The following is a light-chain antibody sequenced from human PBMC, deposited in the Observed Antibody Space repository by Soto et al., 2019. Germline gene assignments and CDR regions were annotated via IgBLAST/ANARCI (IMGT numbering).Light chain of an antibody. CDR3: QQYSSLPHT. Sequence: EILMTQSPATLSVSPGERATLSCRASQSVSSNLAWYQQRPGQAPRLLLYGISNRATGIPDRFSGSGSGTDFTLTISRLEPEDFVVYYCQQYSSLPHTFGQGTKVDI. V-gene: IGKV3-20*01. CDR1: QSVSSN. CDR2: GIS. J-gene: IGKJ2*01.